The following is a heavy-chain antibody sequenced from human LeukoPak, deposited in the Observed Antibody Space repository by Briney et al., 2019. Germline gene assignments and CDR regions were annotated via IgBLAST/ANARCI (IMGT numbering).Heavy chain of an antibody. Sequence: ASVKVSCKASGYTFTSYYMHWVRQAPGQGLEWMGIINPSGGSTSYAQKFQGRVTMTRDMSTSTVYMELSSLRSEDTAVYYCARGGLIVVVVAATIGADNWFDPWGQGTLVTVSS. D-gene: IGHD2-15*01. CDR1: GYTFTSYY. CDR2: INPSGGST. CDR3: ARGGLIVVVVAATIGADNWFDP. V-gene: IGHV1-46*01. J-gene: IGHJ5*02.